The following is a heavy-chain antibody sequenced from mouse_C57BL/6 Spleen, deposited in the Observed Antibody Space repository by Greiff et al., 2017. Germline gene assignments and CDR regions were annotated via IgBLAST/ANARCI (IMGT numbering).Heavy chain of an antibody. J-gene: IGHJ3*01. CDR2: INPNNGGT. CDR1: GYTFTDYN. CDR3: ARAGDGYEAFAY. V-gene: IGHV1-18*01. D-gene: IGHD2-3*01. Sequence: VHVKQSGPELVKPGASVKIPCKASGYTFTDYNMDWVKQSHGKSLEWIGDINPNNGGTIYNQKFKGKATLTVDKSSSTAYMELRSLTSEDTAVYYGARAGDGYEAFAYWGKGTRVTVSA.